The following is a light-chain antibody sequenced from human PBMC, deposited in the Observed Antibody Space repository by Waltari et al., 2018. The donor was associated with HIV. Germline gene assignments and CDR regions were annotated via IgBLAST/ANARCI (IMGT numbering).Light chain of an antibody. CDR3: QQSYATPRS. J-gene: IGKJ2*03. Sequence: DIQMTQSPSSLSASIGDGVTITCRASQSIKRNLNWFQQKSGKAPNILIYATATLQNGVPSRFSGSGSETNFTLTITRLQPEDFATYYCQQSYATPRSFGQGTKL. V-gene: IGKV1-39*01. CDR1: QSIKRN. CDR2: ATA.